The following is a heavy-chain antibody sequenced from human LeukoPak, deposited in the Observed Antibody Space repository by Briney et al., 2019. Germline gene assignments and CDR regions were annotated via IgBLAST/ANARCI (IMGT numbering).Heavy chain of an antibody. CDR2: ISESDGST. Sequence: GVSLRLSCVASGFTISSYAMSWVRQAPGKGLEWVSGISESDGSTYYADSVKGRFTISRHNSKNTLYLQMNSLRAEDTAVYYCASGGSGSYHSGYFDYWGQGTLVTVSS. V-gene: IGHV3-23*01. J-gene: IGHJ4*02. D-gene: IGHD3-10*01. CDR1: GFTISSYA. CDR3: ASGGSGSYHSGYFDY.